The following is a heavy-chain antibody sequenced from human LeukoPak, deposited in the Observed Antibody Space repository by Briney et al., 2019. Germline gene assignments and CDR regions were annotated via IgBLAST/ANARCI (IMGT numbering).Heavy chain of an antibody. CDR1: GFSFDDYD. D-gene: IGHD6-19*01. V-gene: IGHV3-23*01. CDR2: TVSRGTT. J-gene: IGHJ5*02. Sequence: GGSLRLSCAASGFSFDDYDMNWVRQAPGKGLEWVSSTVSRGTTQYADSVKGRFTVSRDTSKNTLYLQMNSLRADDTAVYYCAKCSTSAYTTGWCNWIDPWGQGTLVTVSS. CDR3: AKCSTSAYTTGWCNWIDP.